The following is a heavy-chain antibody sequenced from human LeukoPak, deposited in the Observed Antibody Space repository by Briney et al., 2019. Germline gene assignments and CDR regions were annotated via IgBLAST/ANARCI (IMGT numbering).Heavy chain of an antibody. V-gene: IGHV3-48*01. Sequence: GGSLRLSCEASGFTFSSYSMNWVRQAPGKGLEWISYISTSTTTIYYANSVKGRFTISRDNAKKSLYLQMNSLRAEDTALYYCAAVIDYWGQGTLVTVSS. CDR1: GFTFSSYS. J-gene: IGHJ4*02. CDR2: ISTSTTTI. CDR3: AAVIDY.